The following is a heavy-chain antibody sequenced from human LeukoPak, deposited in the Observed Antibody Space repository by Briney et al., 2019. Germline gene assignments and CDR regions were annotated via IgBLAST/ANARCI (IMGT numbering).Heavy chain of an antibody. V-gene: IGHV3-53*01. CDR2: IYSGGST. J-gene: IGHJ4*02. CDR1: GLTVSSNC. CDR3: ARGPRFAIRMIVVVTKGHFDY. Sequence: GGSLRLSCAASGLTVSSNCMSWVRQAPGKGLEWVSFIYSGGSTYYTDSVKGRFTISRDNAKNSLYLQMNSLRAEDTAVYYCARGPRFAIRMIVVVTKGHFDYWGQGTLVTVSS. D-gene: IGHD3-22*01.